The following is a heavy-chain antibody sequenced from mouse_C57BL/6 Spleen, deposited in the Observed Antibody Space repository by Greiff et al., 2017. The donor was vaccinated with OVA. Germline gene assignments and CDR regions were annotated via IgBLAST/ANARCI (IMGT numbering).Heavy chain of an antibody. Sequence: QVQLQQSGPELVKPGASVKISCKASGYAFSSSWMNWVKQRPGKGLEWIGRIYPGDGDTNYNGKFKGKATLTADKSSSTAYMQLSSLTSEDSAVYFCARERVYSNYLYYYAMDYWGQGTSVTVSS. CDR3: ARERVYSNYLYYYAMDY. D-gene: IGHD2-5*01. CDR2: IYPGDGDT. CDR1: GYAFSSSW. V-gene: IGHV1-82*01. J-gene: IGHJ4*01.